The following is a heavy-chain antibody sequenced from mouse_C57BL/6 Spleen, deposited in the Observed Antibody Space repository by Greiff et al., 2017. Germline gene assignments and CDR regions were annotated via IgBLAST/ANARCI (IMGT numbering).Heavy chain of an antibody. CDR3: ARDRDYGSSYWYFDV. CDR2: ISAGGSYT. V-gene: IGHV5-4*01. Sequence: EVMLVESGGGLVKPGGSLKLSCAASGFTFSSYAMSWVRQTPEKRLEWVATISAGGSYTYYPDNVKGRFTISRDNAKDNLYLQMSHLKSEDTAMDYGARDRDYGSSYWYFDVWGTGTTVTVSS. D-gene: IGHD1-1*01. J-gene: IGHJ1*03. CDR1: GFTFSSYA.